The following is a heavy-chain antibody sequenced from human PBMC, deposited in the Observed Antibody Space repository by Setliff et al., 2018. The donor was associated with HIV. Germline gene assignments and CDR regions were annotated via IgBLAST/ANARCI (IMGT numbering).Heavy chain of an antibody. V-gene: IGHV4-39*01. CDR1: GGPISSYDYN. CDR3: ARYRRGAEWFDP. D-gene: IGHD1-26*01. Sequence: PSETLSLTCTVSGGPISSYDYNWGWIRQPPGKGLEWIANIYYTGRTYYNPSLKSRVTISVDTSKNQFSLKVTSLTAADTAVYYCARYRRGAEWFDPWGQGTLVTVSS. J-gene: IGHJ5*02. CDR2: IYYTGRT.